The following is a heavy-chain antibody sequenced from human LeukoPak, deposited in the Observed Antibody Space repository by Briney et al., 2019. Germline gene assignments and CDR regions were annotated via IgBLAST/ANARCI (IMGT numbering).Heavy chain of an antibody. CDR2: IIPIFGTA. D-gene: IGHD5-24*01. J-gene: IGHJ5*02. V-gene: IGHV1-69*05. Sequence: SVKVSCKASGGTFSSYAISWVRQAPGQGLEWMGGIIPIFGTANYAQKFQGRVTITTDESTSTAYMELSSLRSEDTAVYNCAGAEEDGYNWSGWFDPWGQGTLVTVSA. CDR1: GGTFSSYA. CDR3: AGAEEDGYNWSGWFDP.